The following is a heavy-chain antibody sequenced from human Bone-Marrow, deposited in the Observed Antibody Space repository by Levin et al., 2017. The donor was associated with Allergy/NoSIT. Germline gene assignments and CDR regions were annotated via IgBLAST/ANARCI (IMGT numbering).Heavy chain of an antibody. CDR1: GGSVSSSSYY. Sequence: KPSETLSLTCTVSGGSVSSSSYYWGWIRQPPGKGLEWIGSIYYSGNTYYNPSLKSRVTISVDTSKNQFSLKLSSVTAADTAVYYCARTLDSSSWLIFDYWGQGTLVTVSS. V-gene: IGHV4-39*01. D-gene: IGHD6-13*01. CDR2: IYYSGNT. CDR3: ARTLDSSSWLIFDY. J-gene: IGHJ4*02.